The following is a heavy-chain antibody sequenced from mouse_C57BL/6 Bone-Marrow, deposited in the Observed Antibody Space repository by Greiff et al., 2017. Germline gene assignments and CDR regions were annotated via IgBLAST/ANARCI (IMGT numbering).Heavy chain of an antibody. V-gene: IGHV1-69*01. CDR3: AREGGYYGSSLAY. CDR1: GYTFTSYW. J-gene: IGHJ3*01. D-gene: IGHD1-1*01. CDR2: IDPSDSYT. Sequence: VQLQQSGAELVMPGASVKLSCKASGYTFTSYWMHWVKQRPGQGLEWIGEIDPSDSYTNYNQKFKGKSTLTVDKSSSTAYMQLSSLTSEDSAVYYWAREGGYYGSSLAYWGQGTLVTVSA.